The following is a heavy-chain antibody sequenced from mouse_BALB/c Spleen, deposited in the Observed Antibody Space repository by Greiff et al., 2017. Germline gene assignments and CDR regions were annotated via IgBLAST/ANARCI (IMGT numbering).Heavy chain of an antibody. CDR3: ARQDGYDDGYAMDY. CDR2: ISSGGSYT. D-gene: IGHD2-2*01. V-gene: IGHV5-6*02. J-gene: IGHJ2*01. Sequence: EVKLVESGGDLVKPGGSLKLSCAASGFTFSSYGMSWVRQTPDKRLEWVATISSGGSYTYYPDSVKGRFTISRDNAKNTLYLQMSSLKSEDTAMYYCARQDGYDDGYAMDYWGQGTTLTVSS. CDR1: GFTFSSYG.